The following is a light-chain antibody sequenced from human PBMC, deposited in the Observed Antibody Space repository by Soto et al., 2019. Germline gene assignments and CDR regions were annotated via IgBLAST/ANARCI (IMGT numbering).Light chain of an antibody. CDR3: QQFSSYPLT. CDR2: DAS. CDR1: QTVRNNY. Sequence: EFMLKQSPGTLSLSPGERATLSWRASQTVRNNYLAWYQQKPGQAPRLLIYDASSRATGIPDRSSGGGSGTDFTLTISRLEPEDFAVYYCQQFSSYPLTFGGGTKVDI. V-gene: IGKV3-20*01. J-gene: IGKJ4*01.